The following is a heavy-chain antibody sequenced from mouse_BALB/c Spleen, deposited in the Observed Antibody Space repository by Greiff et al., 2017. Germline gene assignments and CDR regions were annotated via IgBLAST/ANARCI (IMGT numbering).Heavy chain of an antibody. CDR3: ARSSDGYFAY. CDR2: ISSGSSTI. CDR1: GFTFSSFG. V-gene: IGHV5-17*02. Sequence: EVKLVESGGGLVQPGGSRKLSCAASGFTFSSFGMHWVRQAPEKGLEWVAYISSGSSTIYYADTVKGRFTISRDNPKNTLFLQMTSLRSEDTAMYYCARSSDGYFAYWGQGTLVTVSA. J-gene: IGHJ3*01. D-gene: IGHD2-3*01.